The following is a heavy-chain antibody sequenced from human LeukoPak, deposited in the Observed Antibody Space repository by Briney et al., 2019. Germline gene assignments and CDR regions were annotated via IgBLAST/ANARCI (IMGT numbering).Heavy chain of an antibody. CDR2: ISSSSYI. CDR1: GFTFSSYS. V-gene: IGHV3-21*01. CDR3: ARVSYCSSTSCRPYYYYGMDV. Sequence: GGSLRLSCAASGFTFSSYSMTWVRQAPGKGLEWVSSISSSSYIYYADSVKGRFTISRDNAKNSLYLQMNSLRAEDTAVYYCARVSYCSSTSCRPYYYYGMDVWGQGTTVTVSS. D-gene: IGHD2-2*01. J-gene: IGHJ6*02.